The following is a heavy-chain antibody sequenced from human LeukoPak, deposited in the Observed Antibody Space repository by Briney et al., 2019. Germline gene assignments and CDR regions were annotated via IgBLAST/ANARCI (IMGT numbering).Heavy chain of an antibody. V-gene: IGHV3-11*04. CDR3: ARDGEGGVGHYYDSSGYVYFQH. CDR1: GFTFSDYY. D-gene: IGHD3-22*01. CDR2: ISSSGSTI. Sequence: GGSLRLSCAASGFTFSDYYMSWIRQAPGKGLEWVSYISSSGSTIYYADSVKGRFTISRDNAKNSLYLQMNSLRAEDTAVYYCARDGEGGVGHYYDSSGYVYFQHWGQGTLVTVSS. J-gene: IGHJ1*01.